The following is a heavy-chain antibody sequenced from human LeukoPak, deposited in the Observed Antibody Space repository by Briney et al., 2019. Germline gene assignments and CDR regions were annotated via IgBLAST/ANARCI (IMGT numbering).Heavy chain of an antibody. CDR2: INPSGGST. CDR3: ARGQRFLEWLGDY. CDR1: GYTFTSYD. V-gene: IGHV1-46*01. Sequence: ASVKVSCKASGYTFTSYDINWVRQAPRQGLEWMGIINPSGGSTSYAQKFQGRVTMTRDTSTSTVYMELSSLRSEDTAVYYCARGQRFLEWLGDYWGQGTLVTVSS. D-gene: IGHD3-3*01. J-gene: IGHJ4*02.